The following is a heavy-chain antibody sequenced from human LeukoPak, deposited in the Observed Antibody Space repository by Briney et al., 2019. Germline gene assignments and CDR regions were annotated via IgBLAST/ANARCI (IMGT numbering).Heavy chain of an antibody. CDR2: IYTSGST. D-gene: IGHD4-23*01. J-gene: IGHJ4*01. V-gene: IGHV4-61*02. CDR3: ARGNDYGGNFPFDY. CDR1: GGSISSGSYY. Sequence: SETLSLTCTVSGGSISSGSYYWSWIRQPAGKGLEWIGRIYTSGSTNYNPSLKSRVTISVDTSKNQFSLRLSSVTAADTAVYYCARGNDYGGNFPFDYWGHGTLVTVSS.